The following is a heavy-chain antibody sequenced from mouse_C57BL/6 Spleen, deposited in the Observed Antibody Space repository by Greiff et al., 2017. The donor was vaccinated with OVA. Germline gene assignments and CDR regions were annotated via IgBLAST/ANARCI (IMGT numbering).Heavy chain of an antibody. J-gene: IGHJ2*01. V-gene: IGHV1-26*01. CDR1: GYTFTDYY. Sequence: VQLQQSGPELVKPGASVKISCKASGYTFTDYYMNWVKQSHGKSLEWIGDINPNNGGTSYNQKFKGKATLTVDKSSSTAYMELRSLTSEDSAVYYCARDYSNLFGYWGQGTTLTVSS. CDR2: INPNNGGT. CDR3: ARDYSNLFGY. D-gene: IGHD2-5*01.